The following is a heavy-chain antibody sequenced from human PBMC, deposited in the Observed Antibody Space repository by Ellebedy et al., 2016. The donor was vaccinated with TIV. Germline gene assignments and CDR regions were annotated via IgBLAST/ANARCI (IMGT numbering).Heavy chain of an antibody. Sequence: PGGSLRLSCAASGFTLRDFAMNWVRQAPGKGLEWVSAISPSGDITYFADSVKGRFTISRDNSQDTVHLQMHSLRAEDTTVYYCTKRGVAWAAFDIWGPGTLVTVSS. J-gene: IGHJ3*02. CDR1: GFTLRDFA. CDR2: ISPSGDIT. CDR3: TKRGVAWAAFDI. V-gene: IGHV3-23*01. D-gene: IGHD7-27*01.